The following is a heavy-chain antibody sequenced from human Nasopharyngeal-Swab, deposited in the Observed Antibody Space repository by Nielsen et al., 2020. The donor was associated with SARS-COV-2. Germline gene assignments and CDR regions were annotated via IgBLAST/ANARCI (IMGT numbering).Heavy chain of an antibody. Sequence: LKISCAASGFTFSSYWMHWVRQAPGKGLVWVARIKSDGSSTSYADSVKGRFTISRDNAKNPLYLQMNSLRAEDTAVYYCARAYYFDSWGQGTLVTVSS. CDR3: ARAYYFDS. CDR1: GFTFSSYW. V-gene: IGHV3-74*01. CDR2: IKSDGSST. J-gene: IGHJ4*02.